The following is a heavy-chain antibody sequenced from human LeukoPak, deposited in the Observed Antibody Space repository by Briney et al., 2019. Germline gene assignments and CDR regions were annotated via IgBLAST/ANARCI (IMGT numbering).Heavy chain of an antibody. D-gene: IGHD5-12*01. CDR2: IYPGDSDG. Sequence: GESLKISCKASGYSFNMYWIGWVRQMSGKGLEWMGSIYPGDSDGRYSPSFQGQVTMSVDKSINTAHLQWSSLKASDTAIYYCARRGPDGGYERRSFDYWGQGTLVTMSS. V-gene: IGHV5-51*01. CDR3: ARRGPDGGYERRSFDY. CDR1: GYSFNMYW. J-gene: IGHJ4*02.